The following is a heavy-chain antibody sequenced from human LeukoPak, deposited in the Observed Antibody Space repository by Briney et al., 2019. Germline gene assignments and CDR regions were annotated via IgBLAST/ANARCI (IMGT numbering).Heavy chain of an antibody. V-gene: IGHV4-59*08. CDR1: GGSISSYY. D-gene: IGHD3-9*01. CDR3: ARYDFDILTGYHRGGMDV. CDR2: IYSSGSA. J-gene: IGHJ6*02. Sequence: PSETLSLTCAVSGGSISSYYWSWIRQPPGKGLECIGYIYSSGSANYNPSLNSRATISVDTSKNQFSLKLRSVTAADTAVYYCARYDFDILTGYHRGGMDVWGQGTTVTVSS.